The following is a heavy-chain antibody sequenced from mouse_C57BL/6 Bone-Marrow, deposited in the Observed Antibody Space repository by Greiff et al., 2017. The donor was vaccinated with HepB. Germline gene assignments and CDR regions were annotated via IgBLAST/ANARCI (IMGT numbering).Heavy chain of an antibody. CDR3: TTRYAWFAY. CDR1: GFNIKDDY. J-gene: IGHJ3*01. Sequence: EVKLMESGAELVRPGASVKLSCTASGFNIKDDYMHWVKQRPEQGLEWIGWIDPENGDTEYASKFQGKATITADTSSNTAYLQLSSLTSEDTAVYYCTTRYAWFAYWGQGTLVTVSA. CDR2: IDPENGDT. V-gene: IGHV14-4*01.